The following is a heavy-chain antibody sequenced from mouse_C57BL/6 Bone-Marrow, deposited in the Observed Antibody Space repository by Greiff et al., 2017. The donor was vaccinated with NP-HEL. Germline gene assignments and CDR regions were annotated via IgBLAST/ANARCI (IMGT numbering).Heavy chain of an antibody. CDR2: IYPRSGNT. V-gene: IGHV1-81*01. J-gene: IGHJ3*01. Sequence: QVQLQQSGAELARPGASVKLSCKASGYTFTSYGISWVKQRTGQGLEWIGEIYPRSGNTYYNEKFKGKATLTADKSSSTAYMELRSLTSEDSAVYFCARRDSTGTDWFAYWGQGTLVTVSA. D-gene: IGHD4-1*02. CDR1: GYTFTSYG. CDR3: ARRDSTGTDWFAY.